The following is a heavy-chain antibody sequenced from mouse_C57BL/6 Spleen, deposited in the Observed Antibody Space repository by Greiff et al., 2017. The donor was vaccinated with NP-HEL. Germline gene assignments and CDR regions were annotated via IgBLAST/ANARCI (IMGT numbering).Heavy chain of an antibody. CDR2: IDPEDVDT. CDR3: ARGSSDIDN. CDR1: GFNIKDYY. J-gene: IGHJ2*01. D-gene: IGHD1-1*01. Sequence: EVQLQQSGAELVQSGASVKLSCTASGFNIKDYYMHWVKQRTEQGLEWIGRIDPEDVDTKYAPKFQGKATITADTSSNTAYLQLSSLTSEDTAVYYWARGSSDIDNWDQGTTPKDSS. V-gene: IGHV14-2*01.